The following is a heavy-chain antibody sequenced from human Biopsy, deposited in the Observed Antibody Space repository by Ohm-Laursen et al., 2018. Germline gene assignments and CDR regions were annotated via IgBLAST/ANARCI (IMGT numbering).Heavy chain of an antibody. D-gene: IGHD1-14*01. J-gene: IGHJ6*02. CDR1: GFTFSGYG. CDR3: ARSPGRDRMDV. V-gene: IGHV3-48*04. Sequence: SLRLSCAASGFTFSGYGMNWVRQAPGRGLEWVSYINVYSNKKYYADSVKGRFIVSRDNDNNSLYLQMNSLRAEDTAVYHCARSPGRDRMDVWGQGTTVIVSS. CDR2: INVYSNKK.